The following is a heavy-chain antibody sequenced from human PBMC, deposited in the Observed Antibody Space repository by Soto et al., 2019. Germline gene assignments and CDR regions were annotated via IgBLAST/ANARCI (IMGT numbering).Heavy chain of an antibody. J-gene: IGHJ6*03. D-gene: IGHD3-3*01. CDR2: MNPNSGNT. V-gene: IGHV1-8*01. Sequence: ASVKVSCKASGHTFTSYDINWVRQATGQGLEWMGWMNPNSGNTGYAQKFQGRVTMTRNTSISTAYMELSSLRSEDTAVYYCARGGSLRFLEWLPHYYYYMDVSGKATTVTVSS. CDR1: GHTFTSYD. CDR3: ARGGSLRFLEWLPHYYYYMDV.